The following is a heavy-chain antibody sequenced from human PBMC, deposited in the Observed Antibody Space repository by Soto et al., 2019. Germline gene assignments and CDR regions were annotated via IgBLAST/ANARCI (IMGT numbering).Heavy chain of an antibody. CDR1: GGSFSGYY. Sequence: ASETLSLTCAVYGGSFSGYYWSWIRQPPGKGLEWIGEINHSGSTNYNPSLKSRVTISVDSSKNQFSLKLSSVTAADTAVYYCARPRNYYDSSGYYFWGQGTLVTVSS. CDR2: INHSGST. D-gene: IGHD3-22*01. J-gene: IGHJ4*02. CDR3: ARPRNYYDSSGYYF. V-gene: IGHV4-34*01.